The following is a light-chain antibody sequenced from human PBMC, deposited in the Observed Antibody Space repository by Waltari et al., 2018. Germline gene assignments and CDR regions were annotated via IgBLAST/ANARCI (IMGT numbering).Light chain of an antibody. V-gene: IGLV2-14*03. Sequence: QSGLTQPASVSGSPGQSITISCTGTRSDIGYYNFVSWYQQHPGKAPKLVIFYVSRWPSGFSHRFSCSKSGNTASLTISGLQAEDEAAYYCASYTSANTVLFGGGTKVTVL. J-gene: IGLJ2*01. CDR1: RSDIGYYNF. CDR2: YVS. CDR3: ASYTSANTVL.